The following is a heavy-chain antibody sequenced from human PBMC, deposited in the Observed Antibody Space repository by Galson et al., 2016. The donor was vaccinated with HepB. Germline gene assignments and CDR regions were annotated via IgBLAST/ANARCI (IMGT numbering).Heavy chain of an antibody. CDR2: MSSSGSTM. CDR1: GFTVSSYS. J-gene: IGHJ6*02. CDR3: AKDGGEQDVRWEGLGKVYYYYPMDF. Sequence: SLRLSCAASGFTVSSYSMNWVRQAPGKGLEWVSSMSSSGSTMYYADSVKGRFTISRDIAQNSLYLQMNSLRAEDTAVYYCAKDGGEQDVRWEGLGKVYYYYPMDFWGQGTTVTVSS. V-gene: IGHV3-48*01. D-gene: IGHD4-23*01.